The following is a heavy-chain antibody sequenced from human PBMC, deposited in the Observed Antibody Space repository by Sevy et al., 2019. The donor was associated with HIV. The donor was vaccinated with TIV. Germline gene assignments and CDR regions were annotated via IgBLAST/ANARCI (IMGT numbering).Heavy chain of an antibody. CDR1: GFKFDDHT. Sequence: GGSLRLSCGASGFKFDDHTMHWVRQAPGKGLQWVSFIGGDKKKSSCASSVQGRFSISRDNRRNTLYLQMHSLRIEDTGLYFCAKDVGGFSGFDYWGQGTLVTVSS. CDR3: AKDVGGFSGFDY. J-gene: IGHJ4*02. V-gene: IGHV3-43*01. D-gene: IGHD5-12*01. CDR2: IGGDKKKS.